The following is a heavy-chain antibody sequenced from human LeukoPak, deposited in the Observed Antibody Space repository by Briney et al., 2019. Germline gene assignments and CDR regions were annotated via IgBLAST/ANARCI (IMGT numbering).Heavy chain of an antibody. CDR3: ARPSPPGDGYNPPDY. Sequence: QAGGSLRLSCAASGFTFSSYAMHWVRQAPGKGLEWVAVISHDERNKYHADSVKGRFTISRDNSKNMVYLQMTSLRLEDTAVYYCARPSPPGDGYNPPDYWGQGSLVTVSS. CDR2: ISHDERNK. D-gene: IGHD5-24*01. CDR1: GFTFSSYA. J-gene: IGHJ4*02. V-gene: IGHV3-30*04.